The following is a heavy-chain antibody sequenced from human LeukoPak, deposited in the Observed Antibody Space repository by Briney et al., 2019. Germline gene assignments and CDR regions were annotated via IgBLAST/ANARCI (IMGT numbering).Heavy chain of an antibody. CDR3: ARDGVVVAATNYYGMDV. CDR2: ISSSSSYI. Sequence: GGSLRLSCIASGFTFSNYAMHWVRQAPGKGLEWVSSISSSSSYIYYADSVKGRFTISRDNAKNSLYLQMNSLRAEDTAVYYCARDGVVVAATNYYGMDVWGQGTTVTVSS. V-gene: IGHV3-21*01. J-gene: IGHJ6*02. D-gene: IGHD2-15*01. CDR1: GFTFSNYA.